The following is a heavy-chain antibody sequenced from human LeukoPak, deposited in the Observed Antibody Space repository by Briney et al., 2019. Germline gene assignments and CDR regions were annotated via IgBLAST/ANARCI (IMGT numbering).Heavy chain of an antibody. J-gene: IGHJ4*02. CDR2: ISSSGSTI. CDR3: ARDQREYVGASYYFDY. CDR1: GFTFSSFE. D-gene: IGHD1-26*01. V-gene: IGHV3-48*03. Sequence: GGSLRLSCAASGFTFSSFEMNWVRQVPGKGLEWVSYISSSGSTIYYADSVKGRFTISRDNAKNSLYLQMNSLRAEDTAVYYCARDQREYVGASYYFDYWGQGTLVTVSS.